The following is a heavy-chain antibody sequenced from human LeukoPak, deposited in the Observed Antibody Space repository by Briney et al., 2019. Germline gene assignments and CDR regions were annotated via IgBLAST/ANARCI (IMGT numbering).Heavy chain of an antibody. J-gene: IGHJ4*02. CDR2: INHSGST. CDR1: GGSFSGYY. Sequence: SETLSLTCAVYGGSFSGYYWSWIRQPPGKGLEWIGEINHSGSTNYNPSLKSRVTISVDTSKNQFSLKLSSVTAADTAVYYCARRSSGWDPDYWGQGTLVTVSS. V-gene: IGHV4-34*01. D-gene: IGHD6-19*01. CDR3: ARRSSGWDPDY.